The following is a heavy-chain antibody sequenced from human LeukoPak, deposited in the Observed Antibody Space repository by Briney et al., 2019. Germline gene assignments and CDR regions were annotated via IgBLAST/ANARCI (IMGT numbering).Heavy chain of an antibody. V-gene: IGHV3-30*02. CDR3: AKDDLDSSGWRGPVFYYYYMDV. CDR1: GFTFSSYG. J-gene: IGHJ6*03. D-gene: IGHD3-22*01. Sequence: WGPLRLSCAASGFTFSSYGMHWVRQAPRKGLGCVAFIRYDGSNKYYADSVKGRFTISRDNSKNTLYLQMNSLRAEDTAVDYCAKDDLDSSGWRGPVFYYYYMDVWGKGTTVTVSS. CDR2: IRYDGSNK.